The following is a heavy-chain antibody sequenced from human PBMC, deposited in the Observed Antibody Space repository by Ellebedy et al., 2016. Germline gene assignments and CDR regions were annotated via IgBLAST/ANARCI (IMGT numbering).Heavy chain of an antibody. D-gene: IGHD1-26*01. Sequence: GGSLRLXXAASGFTFSSYAMSWVRQAPGKGLEWVSAISGSGGSTYYADSVKGRFTISRDNSKNTLYLQMNSLRAEDTAVYYYAKDSLSGSYGTYYYYGMDVWGQGTTVTVSS. CDR1: GFTFSSYA. CDR3: AKDSLSGSYGTYYYYGMDV. CDR2: ISGSGGST. J-gene: IGHJ6*02. V-gene: IGHV3-23*01.